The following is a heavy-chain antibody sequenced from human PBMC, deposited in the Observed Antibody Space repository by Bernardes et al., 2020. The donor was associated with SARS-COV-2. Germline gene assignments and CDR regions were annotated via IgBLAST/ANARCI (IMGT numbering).Heavy chain of an antibody. CDR1: GGSISSYY. CDR3: ARGRYYYDSSGYYFDAYYYYGMDV. J-gene: IGHJ6*02. CDR2: IYTSGST. Sequence: SETLSLTCTVSGGSISSYYWSWIWQPAGKGLEWIGRIYTSGSTNYNPSLKSRVTMSVDTSKNQFSLKLSSVTAADTAVYYCARGRYYYDSSGYYFDAYYYYGMDVWGQGTTVTVSS. V-gene: IGHV4-4*07. D-gene: IGHD3-22*01.